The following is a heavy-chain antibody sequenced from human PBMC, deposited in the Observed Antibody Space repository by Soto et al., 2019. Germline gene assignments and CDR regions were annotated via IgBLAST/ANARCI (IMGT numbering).Heavy chain of an antibody. CDR3: ARGSVDTVDSSGFYEY. CDR1: GYSISSCYY. CDR2: IYHSGST. V-gene: IGHV4-38-2*01. J-gene: IGHJ4*02. Sequence: PSETLSLTCAVSGYSISSCYYWGWIRQPPGKGLEWIGSIYHSGSTYYNPSLKSRVTISVDTSKNQFSLKLSSVTAADRAVYYCARGSVDTVDSSGFYEYWGQGTPVTVSS. D-gene: IGHD3-22*01.